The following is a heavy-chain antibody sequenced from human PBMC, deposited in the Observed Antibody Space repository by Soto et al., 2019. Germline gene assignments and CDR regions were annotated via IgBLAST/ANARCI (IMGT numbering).Heavy chain of an antibody. CDR1: GGSVSSANYY. J-gene: IGHJ3*02. CDR2: IYNSGRT. D-gene: IGHD2-15*01. CDR3: ARDSRYCTGGSCYPGACDI. Sequence: SETLSLTCTVSGGSVSSANYYWSWIRQPPGKGLEWIGYIYNSGRTNYNPSLKSRVTISVDTSRNQFSLKLNSATAADTAVYYCARDSRYCTGGSCYPGACDIWGQGTMVTV. V-gene: IGHV4-61*01.